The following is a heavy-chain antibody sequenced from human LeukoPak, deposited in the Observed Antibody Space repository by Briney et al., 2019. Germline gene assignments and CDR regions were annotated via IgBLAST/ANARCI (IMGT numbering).Heavy chain of an antibody. CDR1: GFSFSSYG. J-gene: IGHJ4*02. CDR2: AHYDGNNK. V-gene: IGHV3-30*02. Sequence: GGSLRLSCAASGFSFSSYGMHWVRQAPGKGLEWVAFAHYDGNNKYYADSVKGRFTISRDNAKNSLYLQMNSLRAEDTAVYYCARDLYRIVVVPHYFDYWGQGTLVTVSS. D-gene: IGHD3-22*01. CDR3: ARDLYRIVVVPHYFDY.